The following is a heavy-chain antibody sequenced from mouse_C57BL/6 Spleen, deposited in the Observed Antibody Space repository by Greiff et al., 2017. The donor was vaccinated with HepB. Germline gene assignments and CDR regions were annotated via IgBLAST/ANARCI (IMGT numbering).Heavy chain of an antibody. J-gene: IGHJ1*03. D-gene: IGHD2-3*01. CDR3: ARWLLRGWYFDV. CDR2: IDPSDSYT. V-gene: IGHV1-69*01. Sequence: QVQLQQPGAELVMPGASVKLSCKASGYTFTSYWMHWVKQRPGQGLEWIGEIDPSDSYTNYNQKFKGKSTLTVDKSSSTAYMQLSSLTSEDSAVYYCARWLLRGWYFDVWGTGTTVTVSS. CDR1: GYTFTSYW.